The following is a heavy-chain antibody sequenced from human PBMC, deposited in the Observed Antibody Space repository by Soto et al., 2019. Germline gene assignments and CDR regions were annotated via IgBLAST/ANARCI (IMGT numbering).Heavy chain of an antibody. V-gene: IGHV3-74*01. D-gene: IGHD1-1*01. CDR2: INKDGSYK. Sequence: EVQLVESGGGLVQSGGSLRLSCATSGFTFSDEWMHWVRQVPGMGLVWVSRINKDGSYKNYADFVEGRFTISRDDAKSELYLHMDRLRAEDTAVYYCARGGLEPFDYLGQGALVTVSS. J-gene: IGHJ4*02. CDR3: ARGGLEPFDY. CDR1: GFTFSDEW.